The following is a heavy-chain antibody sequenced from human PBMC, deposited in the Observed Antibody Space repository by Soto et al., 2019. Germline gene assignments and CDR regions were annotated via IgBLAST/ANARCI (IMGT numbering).Heavy chain of an antibody. CDR1: GFNIRSYV. CDR3: AKAGESAVVIVPAAKPFDY. D-gene: IGHD2-2*01. CDR2: ISGNGDDT. V-gene: IGHV3-23*01. J-gene: IGHJ4*02. Sequence: EVLLLESGGGLVQPGGSLRLSCTVSGFNIRSYVISWLRQAPGKGLEWVSAISGNGDDTYYADSVKGRFTISKDNSRNTLYLHMKSLRAEDTALYYCAKAGESAVVIVPAAKPFDYWGQGTLVTVSS.